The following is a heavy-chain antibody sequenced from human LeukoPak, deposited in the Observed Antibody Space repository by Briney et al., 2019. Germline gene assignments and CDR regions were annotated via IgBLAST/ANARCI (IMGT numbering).Heavy chain of an antibody. D-gene: IGHD3-22*01. V-gene: IGHV2-5*08. J-gene: IGHJ4*02. CDR2: IYWDDDK. Sequence: SWVRQAPGKGLEWLALIYWDDDKRYSPSLKSRLTITKDTSKNQVVLTMTNMDPVDTATYYCAHMRREYYYDSSGYYDYWGQGTLVTVSS. CDR3: AHMRREYYYDSSGYYDY.